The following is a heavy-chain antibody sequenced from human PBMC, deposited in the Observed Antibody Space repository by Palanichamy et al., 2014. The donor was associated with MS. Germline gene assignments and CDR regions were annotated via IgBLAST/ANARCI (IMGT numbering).Heavy chain of an antibody. CDR3: GIDDGVNMIT. D-gene: IGHD3-16*01. CDR2: IYPDDSDT. Sequence: EVHLVQSGAEVKKPGESLKISCKGSGYKFPTSWIGWVRQLPGKGLEWMGIIYPDDSDTEYSPSFQGQVTMSADKSISTAYLQWSSLKASDTAMYYYGIDDGVNMITWGQGTLVTVSS. V-gene: IGHV5-51*01. CDR1: GYKFPTSW. J-gene: IGHJ5*02.